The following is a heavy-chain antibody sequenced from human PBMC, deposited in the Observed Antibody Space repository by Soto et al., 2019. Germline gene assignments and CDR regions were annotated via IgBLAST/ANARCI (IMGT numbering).Heavy chain of an antibody. V-gene: IGHV1-18*01. CDR1: GYTFTSYG. Sequence: GASVKVSCKASGYTFTSYGISWVRQAPGQGPEWMGWISTYNGNTNNAQKLQGRVTMTTDTSTSTAYMELRSLTSDDTAVYYCARGAPLPTAGSEYFQYWGQGTLVTVSS. D-gene: IGHD5-12*01. CDR2: ISTYNGNT. CDR3: ARGAPLPTAGSEYFQY. J-gene: IGHJ1*01.